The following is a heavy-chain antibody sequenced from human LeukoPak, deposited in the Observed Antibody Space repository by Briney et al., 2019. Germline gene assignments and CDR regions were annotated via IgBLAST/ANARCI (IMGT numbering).Heavy chain of an antibody. CDR1: GGSTNNESYY. CDR2: IHPTGNT. J-gene: IGHJ3*02. Sequence: SQTLSLTCTASGGSTNNESYYWSWLRQPAGKGLEWIGRIHPTGNTMCNPSLESRVTISIHTSKNQFSLKLSSVTAADTAVYYCASHYSRSGIDAFDIWGQGTVATVSS. D-gene: IGHD6-6*01. V-gene: IGHV4-61*02. CDR3: ASHYSRSGIDAFDI.